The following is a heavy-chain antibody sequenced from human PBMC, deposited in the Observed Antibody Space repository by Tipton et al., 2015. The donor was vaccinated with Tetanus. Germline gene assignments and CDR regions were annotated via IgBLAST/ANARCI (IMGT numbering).Heavy chain of an antibody. D-gene: IGHD2-8*01. CDR2: IFYSGNS. J-gene: IGHJ4*02. CDR1: GFSFDKYG. CDR3: ARGLIDDFLGSRIYFDS. Sequence: LRLSCAASGFSFDKYGMSWVRQAPGKGLEWIGDIFYSGNSISNPSFRSRVTMSVDTSRTLFSLTLIAVTAADTAVYFCARGLIDDFLGSRIYFDSWGPGTLVTVSS. V-gene: IGHV4-59*01.